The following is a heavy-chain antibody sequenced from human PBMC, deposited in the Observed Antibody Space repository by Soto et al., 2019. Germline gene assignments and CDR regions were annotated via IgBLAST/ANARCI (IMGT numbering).Heavy chain of an antibody. V-gene: IGHV1-69*06. D-gene: IGHD3-10*01. CDR3: ARGAASMVRGVVDYYYSYGMDV. CDR2: IIPIFGTA. Sequence: GASVKVSCKASGGTFSSYAISWVRQAPGQGLEWMGGIIPIFGTANYAQKFQGRVTITADKSTSTAYMELSSLRSEDTAVYYCARGAASMVRGVVDYYYSYGMDVWGQGTTVTV. J-gene: IGHJ6*02. CDR1: GGTFSSYA.